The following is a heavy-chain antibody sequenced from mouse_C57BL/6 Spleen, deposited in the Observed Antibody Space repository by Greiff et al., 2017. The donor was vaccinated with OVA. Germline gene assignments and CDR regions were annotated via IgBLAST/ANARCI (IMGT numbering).Heavy chain of an antibody. V-gene: IGHV1-82*01. CDR1: GYAFSSSW. CDR3: DYGNDYFDY. Sequence: QVQLQQSGPELVKPGASVKISCKASGYAFSSSWMNWVKQRPGKGLEWIGRLYPGDGDTNYNGKFKGKATLTADKSSSTAYMQLSSLTSEDSAVYFCDYGNDYFDYWGQGTTLTVSS. J-gene: IGHJ2*01. CDR2: LYPGDGDT. D-gene: IGHD2-1*01.